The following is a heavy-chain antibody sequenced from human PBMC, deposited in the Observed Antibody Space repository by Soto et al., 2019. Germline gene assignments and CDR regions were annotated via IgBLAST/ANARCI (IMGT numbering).Heavy chain of an antibody. Sequence: GGSLRLSCVASGLTFSSYAMRWVRQAPGEGLEWVSGISGSGGSTYYADSVKGRFTISRDNSKNTLFLQMNSLRVEDTALYYCATGLMVYVKFDYWGQGAPVPVSS. CDR3: ATGLMVYVKFDY. D-gene: IGHD2-8*01. CDR2: ISGSGGST. CDR1: GLTFSSYA. J-gene: IGHJ4*02. V-gene: IGHV3-23*01.